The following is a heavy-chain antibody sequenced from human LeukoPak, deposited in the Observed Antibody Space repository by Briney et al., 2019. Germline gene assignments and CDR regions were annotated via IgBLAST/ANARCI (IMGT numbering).Heavy chain of an antibody. CDR2: ISGSGGST. CDR1: GFTFSSYA. V-gene: IGHV3-23*01. CDR3: AKGKGDRGRFYYFDY. D-gene: IGHD1-26*01. J-gene: IGHJ4*02. Sequence: GGSLRLSCAASGFTFSSYAMTWVRQAPGEGLEWVSAISGSGGSTYYADSVKGRFTISRDNSKNTLYLQMNSLRAEDTAVYYCAKGKGDRGRFYYFDYWGQGTLVTVSS.